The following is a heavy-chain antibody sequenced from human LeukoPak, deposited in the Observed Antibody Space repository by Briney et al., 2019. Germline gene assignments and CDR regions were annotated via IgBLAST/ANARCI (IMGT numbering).Heavy chain of an antibody. CDR3: ASGWHYTEGY. CDR2: INHSGST. CDR1: GGSFSGYY. J-gene: IGHJ4*02. D-gene: IGHD1-7*01. Sequence: KPSETLSLTCAVYGGSFSGYYWSWIRQPPGKGLEWIGEINHSGSTNYNPSLKSRVTISVDTSKNQFSLKLSSVTAADTAVYYCASGWHYTEGYWGQGALVTVSS. V-gene: IGHV4-34*01.